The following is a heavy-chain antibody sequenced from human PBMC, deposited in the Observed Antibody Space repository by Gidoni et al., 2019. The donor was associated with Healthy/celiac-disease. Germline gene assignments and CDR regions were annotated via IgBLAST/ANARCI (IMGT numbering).Heavy chain of an antibody. J-gene: IGHJ4*02. V-gene: IGHV1-46*03. CDR2: INPRGGST. CDR3: ARDGSAGIIFDY. CDR1: GYTFTSDY. Sequence: QVQLVQSGAEVKKPGASVKVSCKASGYTFTSDYMHWVRQATGQGLEWMGIINPRGGSTSYAQKFQGRVTMTRDTSTSTVYMELSSLRSEDTAVYYCARDGSAGIIFDYWGQGTLVTVSS. D-gene: IGHD6-19*01.